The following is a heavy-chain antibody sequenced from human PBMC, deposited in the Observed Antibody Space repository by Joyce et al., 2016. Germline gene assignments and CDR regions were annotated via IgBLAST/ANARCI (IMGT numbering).Heavy chain of an antibody. CDR3: VRGISARPGGPNWFDP. J-gene: IGHJ5*02. Sequence: EVPLVESGGGLVQPGGSLRLSCAASGFSFSGYWIHWVRQAPGKGRVWVSRINTDGGSTRFADSVKGRFTISRDNAKNTLYLQMNSLRAEDTAVYYCVRGISARPGGPNWFDPWGQGTLVTVSS. CDR1: GFSFSGYW. CDR2: INTDGGST. V-gene: IGHV3-74*01. D-gene: IGHD6-6*01.